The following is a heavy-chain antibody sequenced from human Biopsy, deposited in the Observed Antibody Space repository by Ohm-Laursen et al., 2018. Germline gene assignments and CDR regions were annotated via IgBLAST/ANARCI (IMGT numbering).Heavy chain of an antibody. CDR3: ARNTGWYGDLYYFDY. D-gene: IGHD6-19*01. CDR1: GYSFTSYY. V-gene: IGHV1-46*01. Sequence: ASVKVSCNASGYSFTSYYMHWVRQAPGQGLEWMGMINPSGSTTSYPQIFQGRVTMTRDRSKSTVYMELSSLRSADTAVYFCARNTGWYGDLYYFDYWGQGTLVTVSS. CDR2: INPSGSTT. J-gene: IGHJ4*02.